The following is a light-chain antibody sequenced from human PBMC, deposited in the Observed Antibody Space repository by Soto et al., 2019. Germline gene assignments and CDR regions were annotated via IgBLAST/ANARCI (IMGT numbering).Light chain of an antibody. J-gene: IGKJ1*01. Sequence: DIQMTQSPSTLSASVGDRVTVTCRASQSISTWLAWYHQKPGRAPKLLIYGASDLQSGVPSRFSGSGSGTEFTLTISSLQPDDFATYYCQQYNTYPWTFGQGTKVDIK. CDR2: GAS. V-gene: IGKV1-5*01. CDR1: QSISTW. CDR3: QQYNTYPWT.